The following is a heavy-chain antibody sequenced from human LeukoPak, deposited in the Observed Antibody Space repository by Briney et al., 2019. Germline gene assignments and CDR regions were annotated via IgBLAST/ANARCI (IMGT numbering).Heavy chain of an antibody. D-gene: IGHD3-10*01. Sequence: PSETLSLTCTVSGGSISSSSYYWGWIRQPPGKGLEWIGSIYYSGSTYYNPSLKSRVTISVDTSKNQFSLKLSSMTAADTAVYYCARGKYIDSGSYNVFDSWGQGILVTVSS. CDR3: ARGKYIDSGSYNVFDS. J-gene: IGHJ4*02. V-gene: IGHV4-39*07. CDR2: IYYSGST. CDR1: GGSISSSSYY.